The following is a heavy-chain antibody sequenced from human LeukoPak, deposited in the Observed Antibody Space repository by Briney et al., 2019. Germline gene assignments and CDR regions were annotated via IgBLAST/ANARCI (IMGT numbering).Heavy chain of an antibody. J-gene: IGHJ4*02. CDR3: ARTNSGYYYGGTDY. CDR1: GYTFTIYG. CDR2: IIPIFGTA. V-gene: IGHV1-69*06. Sequence: ASVKVSCKASGYTFTIYGITWVRQAPGQGLEWMGGIIPIFGTANYAQKFQGRVTITADKSTSTAYMELSSPRSEDTAVYYCARTNSGYYYGGTDYWGQGTLVTVSS. D-gene: IGHD3-22*01.